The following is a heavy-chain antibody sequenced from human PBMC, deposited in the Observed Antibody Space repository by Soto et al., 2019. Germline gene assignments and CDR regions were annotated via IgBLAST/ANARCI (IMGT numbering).Heavy chain of an antibody. CDR1: GYTFTNYG. Sequence: QIQLVQSGAEVKKAGASVKVSCKASGYTFTNYGISWVRQALGQGLEWMGWISAYNDNTNYAQKFQGRVTLTTDTSTGEGYMGVGGPASGRTAVYYWGGGGLYLGAGGFSPPRYYGMDVWGQGTTVTVFS. CDR3: GGGGLYLGAGGFSPPRYYGMDV. J-gene: IGHJ6*02. D-gene: IGHD3-16*01. CDR2: ISAYNDNT. V-gene: IGHV1-18*01.